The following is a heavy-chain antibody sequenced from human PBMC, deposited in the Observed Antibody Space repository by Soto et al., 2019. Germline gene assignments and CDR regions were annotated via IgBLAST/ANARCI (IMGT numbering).Heavy chain of an antibody. CDR3: AKAWGIDY. CDR1: GFTFSSYS. Sequence: PGGSLRLSCAASGFTFSSYSMNWVRQAPGKGLEWVSYISSSSSTTYSADSVKGRFTISRDNSKNTLYLQMNSLRVEDTAIYYCAKAWGIDYWGQGTLVTVSS. V-gene: IGHV3-48*01. D-gene: IGHD7-27*01. J-gene: IGHJ4*02. CDR2: ISSSSSTT.